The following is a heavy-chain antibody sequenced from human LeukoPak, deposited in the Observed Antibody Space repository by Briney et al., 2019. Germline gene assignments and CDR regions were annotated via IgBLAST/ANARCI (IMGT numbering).Heavy chain of an antibody. V-gene: IGHV3-21*01. CDR1: GFPFSSYS. CDR2: ISSGTSFI. J-gene: IGHJ6*03. D-gene: IGHD1/OR15-1a*01. CDR3: ARETNMAYYYMDV. Sequence: GGSLRLSCAASGFPFSSYSMNWVRQAPGKGLEWVSSISSGTSFIYYADSVKGRFTISRDNAKNSLYLQMNSLRAEDTAVYYCARETNMAYYYMDVWGKGTTVTVSS.